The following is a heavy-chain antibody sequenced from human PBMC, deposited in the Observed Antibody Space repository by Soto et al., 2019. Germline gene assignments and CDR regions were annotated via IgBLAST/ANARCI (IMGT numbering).Heavy chain of an antibody. D-gene: IGHD2-2*01. CDR3: ASDDIVVVPAAMPALGLYYYYYMDV. J-gene: IGHJ6*03. CDR2: ISSNGGST. CDR1: GFTFSSYA. Sequence: EVQLVESGGGLVQPGGSLRLSCAASGFTFSSYAMHWVRQAPGKGLEYVSAISSNGGSTYYANSVKGRFTISRDNSKNTLYLQMGSLRAEDMAVYYCASDDIVVVPAAMPALGLYYYYYMDVWGKGTTVTVSS. V-gene: IGHV3-64*01.